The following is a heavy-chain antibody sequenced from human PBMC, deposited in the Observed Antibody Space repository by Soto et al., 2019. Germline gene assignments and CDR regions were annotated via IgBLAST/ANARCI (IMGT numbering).Heavy chain of an antibody. V-gene: IGHV4-34*01. D-gene: IGHD4-17*01. CDR3: ARAGDYGDSDY. Sequence: SETLSLTCAVYGGSFSGYYWSWIRQPPGKGLEWIGEINHSGSTNYNPSLKSRVTISVDTSKNQFSLKLSSVTAADTAVYYCARAGDYGDSDYWGQGTLVTVSS. J-gene: IGHJ4*02. CDR1: GGSFSGYY. CDR2: INHSGST.